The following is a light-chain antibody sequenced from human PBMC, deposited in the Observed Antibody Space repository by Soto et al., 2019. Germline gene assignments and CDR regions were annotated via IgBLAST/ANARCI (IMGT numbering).Light chain of an antibody. CDR1: QSVSSSY. V-gene: IGKV3-20*01. Sequence: EIVLTQSPGTLSLSPGERATLSCRASQSVSSSYLAWYQQKPGQAPRLLIYSVSSRATGIPDRFSGSGSGTEFTLTISSLQSEDFATYYCQQLNSYPLTFGGGTKVDIK. CDR3: QQLNSYPLT. J-gene: IGKJ4*01. CDR2: SVS.